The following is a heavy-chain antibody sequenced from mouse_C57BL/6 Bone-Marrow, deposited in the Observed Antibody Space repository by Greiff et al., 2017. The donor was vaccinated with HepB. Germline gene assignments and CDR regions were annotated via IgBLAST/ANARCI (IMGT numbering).Heavy chain of an antibody. CDR3: ASRYYGSNDY. CDR1: GYTFTDYN. D-gene: IGHD1-1*01. J-gene: IGHJ2*01. Sequence: EVQLQQSGPELVKPGASVKMSCKASGYTFTDYNMHWVKQSHGKSLEWIGYINPNNGGTSYNRKFKGKATLTVNKSSSTAYMELRSLTSEDSAVYYWASRYYGSNDYWGQGTTLTVSS. V-gene: IGHV1-22*01. CDR2: INPNNGGT.